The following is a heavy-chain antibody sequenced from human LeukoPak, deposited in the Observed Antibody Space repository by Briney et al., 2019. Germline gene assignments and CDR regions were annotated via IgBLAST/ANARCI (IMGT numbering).Heavy chain of an antibody. CDR3: AREGDYENWLDP. Sequence: SQTLSLTCTASGGSIRGYYWTWIRQPPGKGLEWLGYIHYSGSSNYNPSLKSRVTISVDTSKNQFFLRLNSVTAADTAVYYCAREGDYENWLDPWGQGTLVTVSS. V-gene: IGHV4-59*01. CDR2: IHYSGSS. D-gene: IGHD4-17*01. J-gene: IGHJ5*02. CDR1: GGSIRGYY.